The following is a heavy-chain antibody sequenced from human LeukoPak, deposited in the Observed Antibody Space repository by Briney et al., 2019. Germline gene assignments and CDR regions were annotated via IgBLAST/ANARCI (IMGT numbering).Heavy chain of an antibody. J-gene: IGHJ3*02. CDR2: ISGSGGST. Sequence: GGSLRLSCAASGFTFSSYAMNWVRQAPGKGLKWVSAISGSGGSTDYADSVKGRFTISRENSKNTVYLQMNGLRAEDRAVYYCAKAMGYNWNLDAFDIWGQGTMVTVSS. CDR1: GFTFSSYA. V-gene: IGHV3-23*01. D-gene: IGHD1-20*01. CDR3: AKAMGYNWNLDAFDI.